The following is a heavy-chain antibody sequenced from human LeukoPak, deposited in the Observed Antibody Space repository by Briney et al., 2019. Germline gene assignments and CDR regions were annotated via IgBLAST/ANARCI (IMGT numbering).Heavy chain of an antibody. Sequence: PSETLSLTCAVYGGSFSGYYWSWIRQPPGKGLEWIGEINHSGSTNYNPSLKSRVTISVDTSKNQFSLKLSSVTAADTAVYYCARPTVKGGFAFDIWGQGTMVTVSS. CDR1: GGSFSGYY. CDR2: INHSGST. CDR3: ARPTVKGGFAFDI. D-gene: IGHD3-10*01. J-gene: IGHJ3*02. V-gene: IGHV4-34*01.